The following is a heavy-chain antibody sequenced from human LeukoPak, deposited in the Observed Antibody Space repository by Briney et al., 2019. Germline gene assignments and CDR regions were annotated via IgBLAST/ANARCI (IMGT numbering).Heavy chain of an antibody. J-gene: IGHJ4*02. CDR2: IYSGGST. D-gene: IGHD1-14*01. CDR3: AKNRSLRY. V-gene: IGHV3-66*01. Sequence: GGSLRLSCAXSGFTVSSNYMSWVRQAPGKGLEWGSVIYSGGSTYYADSVKGRFTISRDNSKNTLYLQMNSLRAEDTAVYYCAKNRSLRYWGQGTLVTVSS. CDR1: GFTVSSNY.